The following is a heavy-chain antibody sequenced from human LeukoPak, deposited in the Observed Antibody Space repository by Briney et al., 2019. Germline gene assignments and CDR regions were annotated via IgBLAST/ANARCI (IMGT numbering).Heavy chain of an antibody. CDR3: ARSRYCSGGSCYRFDP. D-gene: IGHD2-15*01. Sequence: ASVKVSCKASGYTFTSYGISWVRQAPGQGLEWMGWISAYNGNTNYAQKLQGRVTMTTDTSTSTAYMELRSLRPDDTAVYYCARSRYCSGGSCYRFDPWGQGTLVTVSS. J-gene: IGHJ5*02. CDR1: GYTFTSYG. CDR2: ISAYNGNT. V-gene: IGHV1-18*01.